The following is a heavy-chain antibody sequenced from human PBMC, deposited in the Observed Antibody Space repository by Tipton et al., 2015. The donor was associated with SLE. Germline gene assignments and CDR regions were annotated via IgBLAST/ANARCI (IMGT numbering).Heavy chain of an antibody. D-gene: IGHD5-12*01. CDR1: GFTFSGYA. CDR2: IYSGGSR. J-gene: IGHJ4*02. Sequence: GSLRLSCAASGFTFSGYAMSWVRQAPGKGLEWVSVIYSGGSRYYADSVKGRSTISRDDFKNTLYLQMNSLRADDTAVYYCANPRVARWGQGTLVTVSS. V-gene: IGHV3-23*03. CDR3: ANPRVAR.